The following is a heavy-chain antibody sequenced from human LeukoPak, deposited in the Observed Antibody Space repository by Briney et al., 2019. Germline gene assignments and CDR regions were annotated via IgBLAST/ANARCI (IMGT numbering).Heavy chain of an antibody. Sequence: SETLSLTCTVSRGSISSSSYYWGWIRQPPGKGLEWIGSIYYSGSTYYNPSLKSRVTISVDTSKNHFSLKLRSVTAADTAVYYCAKHGELLSWFDPWGQGTQVTVSS. V-gene: IGHV4-39*01. CDR3: AKHGELLSWFDP. J-gene: IGHJ5*02. D-gene: IGHD1-26*01. CDR2: IYYSGST. CDR1: RGSISSSSYY.